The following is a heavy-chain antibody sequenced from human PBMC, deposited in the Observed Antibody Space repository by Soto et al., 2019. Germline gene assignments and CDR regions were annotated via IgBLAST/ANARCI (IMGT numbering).Heavy chain of an antibody. CDR2: ISGSGGST. CDR1: GFTFSSYA. D-gene: IGHD4-17*01. V-gene: IGHV3-23*01. J-gene: IGHJ4*02. Sequence: PGGSLRPSCAASGFTFSSYAMSWVRQAPGKGLEWVSAISGSGGSTYYADSVKGRFTISRDNSKNTLYLQMNSLRAEDTAVYYCAKNLGSDYGTNFDYWGQGTLVTVS. CDR3: AKNLGSDYGTNFDY.